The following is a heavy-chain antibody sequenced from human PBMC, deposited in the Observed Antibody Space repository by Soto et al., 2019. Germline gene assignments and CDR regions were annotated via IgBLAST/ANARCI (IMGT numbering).Heavy chain of an antibody. CDR2: FYWADDK. CDR3: AHRRQGSKAVTTCHY. V-gene: IGHV2-5*02. J-gene: IGHJ4*02. D-gene: IGHD4-17*01. Sequence: QITLKESGPTLVKPTQTLTLTCTFCGISLGTSEVAGGWLNHRPGHALLWLGLFYWADDKRYSPSLKSRLTTTRDTARYQVSLTMTNMDLVDRALYSGAHRRQGSKAVTTCHYWGQGTLVTVSS. CDR1: GISLGTSEVA.